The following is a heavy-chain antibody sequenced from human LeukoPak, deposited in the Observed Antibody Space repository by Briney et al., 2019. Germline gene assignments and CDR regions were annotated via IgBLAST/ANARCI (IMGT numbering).Heavy chain of an antibody. CDR3: ARTYDSSGYSGFDP. D-gene: IGHD3-22*01. CDR2: IYYSGST. V-gene: IGHV4-31*03. Sequence: SETLSLTCTVSGGSISSGGYYWSWIRQPPGKGLEWIGYIYYSGSTYYNPSLKSRVTISVDTSKNQFSLKLSSVTAADTAVYYCARTYDSSGYSGFDPWGQGTLVTVSS. CDR1: GGSISSGGYY. J-gene: IGHJ5*02.